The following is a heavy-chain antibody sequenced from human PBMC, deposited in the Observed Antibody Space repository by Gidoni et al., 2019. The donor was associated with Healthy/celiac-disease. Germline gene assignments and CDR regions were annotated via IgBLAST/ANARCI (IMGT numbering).Heavy chain of an antibody. CDR3: ARDGGYIVGAPRGLDY. V-gene: IGHV3-11*06. CDR1: GFTFSDYY. J-gene: IGHJ4*02. CDR2: ISSSSSYT. D-gene: IGHD1-26*01. Sequence: QVQLVESGGGLVKPGGSLRLSCAASGFTFSDYYMSWIRQAPGKGLEWVSYISSSSSYTNYADSVKGRFTISRDNAKNSRYLQMNSLRAEDTAVYYCARDGGYIVGAPRGLDYWGQGTLVTVSS.